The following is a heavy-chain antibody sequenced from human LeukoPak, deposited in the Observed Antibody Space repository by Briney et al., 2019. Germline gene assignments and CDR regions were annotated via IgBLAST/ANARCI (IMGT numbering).Heavy chain of an antibody. V-gene: IGHV4-61*09. CDR2: IYSSGTT. CDR3: AREAGSYDSSGYYSLYYSFDY. D-gene: IGHD3-22*01. J-gene: IGHJ4*02. Sequence: PSETLSLTCTVSGDSINSGNNYWSWIRQPAGKGPEWIGHIYSSGTTNYNPSLKSRVTMSVDTSKNQFSLKLTSVTAADTAVYYCAREAGSYDSSGYYSLYYSFDYWGQGTLVTVSS. CDR1: GDSINSGNNY.